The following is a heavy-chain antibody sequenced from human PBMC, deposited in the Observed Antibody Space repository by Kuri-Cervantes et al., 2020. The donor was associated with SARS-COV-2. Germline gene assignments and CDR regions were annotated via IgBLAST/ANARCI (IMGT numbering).Heavy chain of an antibody. CDR2: ISGSGGST. CDR3: AKGRIHHSDAFDI. V-gene: IGHV3-23*01. J-gene: IGHJ3*02. Sequence: GEFLKISCAASGFTFSSYWMSWVRQAPGKGLEWVSAISGSGGSTYYADSVKGRFTISRDNSKNTLYLQMNSLRAEDTAVYYCAKGRIHHSDAFDIWGQGTMVTVSS. CDR1: GFTFSSYW. D-gene: IGHD1-14*01.